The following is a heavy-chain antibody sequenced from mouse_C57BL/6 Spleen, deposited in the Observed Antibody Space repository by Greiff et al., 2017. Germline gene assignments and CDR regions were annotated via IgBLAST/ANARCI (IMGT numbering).Heavy chain of an antibody. CDR1: GFSLTSYG. D-gene: IGHD2-5*01. CDR2: IWSGGST. Sequence: VQLVESGPGLVQPSQSLSITCTVSGFSLTSYGVHWVRQSPGKGLEWLGVIWSGGSTDYNAAFISRLSISKDNSKSQVFFKMNSLQADDTAIYYCASYYSKTWFAYWGQGTLVTVSA. V-gene: IGHV2-2*01. CDR3: ASYYSKTWFAY. J-gene: IGHJ3*01.